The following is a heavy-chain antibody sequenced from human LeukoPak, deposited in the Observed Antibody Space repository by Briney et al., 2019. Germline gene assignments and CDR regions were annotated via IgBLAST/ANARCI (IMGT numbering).Heavy chain of an antibody. CDR3: ARDPGRWGLESPDY. D-gene: IGHD3-10*01. V-gene: IGHV3-30-3*01. CDR1: GFTFSSYA. Sequence: PGGSLRLSCAASGFTFSSYAMHWVRQAPGKGLEWVAVISYDGSNKYYADSVKGRFTISRDNSKNTLYLQMNSLRAEDTAVYYCARDPGRWGLESPDYWGQGTLVTVSS. J-gene: IGHJ4*02. CDR2: ISYDGSNK.